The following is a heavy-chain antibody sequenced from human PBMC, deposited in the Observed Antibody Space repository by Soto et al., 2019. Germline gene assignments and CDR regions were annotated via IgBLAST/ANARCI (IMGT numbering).Heavy chain of an antibody. D-gene: IGHD3-22*01. CDR3: ARDRYYYDSSGYTHWGYFDY. J-gene: IGHJ4*02. V-gene: IGHV1-69*01. CDR1: GGTFSSYA. Sequence: QVQLVQSGAEVKKPGSSVKVSCKASGGTFSSYAISWVRQAPGQGLEWMGGIIPIFGTANYAQKLQGRVTITADESTSTAYMELSSLRSEDTAVYYCARDRYYYDSSGYTHWGYFDYWGQGTLVTVSS. CDR2: IIPIFGTA.